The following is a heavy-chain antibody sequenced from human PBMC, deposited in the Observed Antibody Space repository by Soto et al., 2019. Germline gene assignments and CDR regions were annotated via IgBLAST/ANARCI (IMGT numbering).Heavy chain of an antibody. CDR3: ARPPGYISDWYYFDL. CDR2: ISPKSGDT. CDR1: GYSFIDYY. J-gene: IGHJ4*02. Sequence: QVQLVQSGAEVKKPGASVKVSCEASGYSFIDYYMHWVRQAPGQGFEWMGRISPKSGDTNYAQKFEGRVTMTWDTSLNTAYMELSSLISEDTAVYYCARPPGYISDWYYFDLWGQGTRVTVSS. V-gene: IGHV1-2*02. D-gene: IGHD3-9*01.